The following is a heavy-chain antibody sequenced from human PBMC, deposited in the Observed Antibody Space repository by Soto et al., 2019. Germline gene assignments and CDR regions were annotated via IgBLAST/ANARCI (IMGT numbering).Heavy chain of an antibody. V-gene: IGHV3-48*02. Sequence: EVQLVESGGGLVQPGGSLRLSCEASGFTFSSYSMNWVRQAPGKGLEWVSYISSSSSTIYYADSVKGRFTISRDNAKNSLYLQMNSLRDEDTAVYYCARDLILEWLSDYYYYGMDVWGPGTTVTVSS. D-gene: IGHD3-3*01. CDR3: ARDLILEWLSDYYYYGMDV. J-gene: IGHJ6*02. CDR1: GFTFSSYS. CDR2: ISSSSSTI.